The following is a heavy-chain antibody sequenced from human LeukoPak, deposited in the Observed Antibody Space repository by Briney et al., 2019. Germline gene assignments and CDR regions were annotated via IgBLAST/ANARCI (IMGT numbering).Heavy chain of an antibody. CDR3: AKSSLWFGEPKGGFDP. CDR1: GFTFSSYA. J-gene: IGHJ5*02. V-gene: IGHV3-23*01. Sequence: PGGSLRLSCAASGFTFSSYAMSWVRQAPGKGLEWVSAISGSGGSTYYADSVKGRFTISRDNSKNTLYLQMNSLRAEDTAVYYCAKSSLWFGEPKGGFDPWGQGTLVTVSS. CDR2: ISGSGGST. D-gene: IGHD3-10*01.